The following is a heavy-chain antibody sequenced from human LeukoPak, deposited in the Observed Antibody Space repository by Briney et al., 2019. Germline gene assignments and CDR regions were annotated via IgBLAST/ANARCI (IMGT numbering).Heavy chain of an antibody. CDR2: ISSSSSYI. Sequence: GGSLRLSCAASGFTFSSYSMNWVRQAPGKGLEWVSSISSSSSYIYYADSVKGRFTISRDNAKNSLYLQMNSLRAEDTAVYYCAREHIVVVTAIGFDYWGQGTVVTVSS. J-gene: IGHJ4*02. CDR3: AREHIVVVTAIGFDY. CDR1: GFTFSSYS. D-gene: IGHD2-21*02. V-gene: IGHV3-21*01.